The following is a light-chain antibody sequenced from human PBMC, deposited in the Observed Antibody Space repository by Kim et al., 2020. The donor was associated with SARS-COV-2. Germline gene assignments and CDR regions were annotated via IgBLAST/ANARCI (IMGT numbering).Light chain of an antibody. Sequence: DIQMTQSPSYLSASVGDRVTITCRASQEIRDELGWEQHKPGKAPKRLIYAASSLQSGVPSRFSGSGSGTEFTLTISSLLPEDFATYYCLQQNTCRLTFGEGTKVDIK. V-gene: IGKV1-17*01. CDR1: QEIRDE. CDR2: AAS. J-gene: IGKJ4*01. CDR3: LQQNTCRLT.